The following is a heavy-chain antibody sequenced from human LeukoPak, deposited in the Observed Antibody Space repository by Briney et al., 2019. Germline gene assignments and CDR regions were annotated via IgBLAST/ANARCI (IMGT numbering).Heavy chain of an antibody. CDR1: GYTFTSYG. CDR3: AIVGATNYYYYYGMDV. J-gene: IGHJ6*02. V-gene: IGHV1-18*01. Sequence: SVKVSCKASGYTFTSYGISWVRQAPGQGLEWMGWISAYNGNTNYAQKLQGRVTMTTDTSTSTAYMELRSLRSDDTAVYYCAIVGATNYYYYYGMDVWGQGTTVTVSS. CDR2: ISAYNGNT. D-gene: IGHD1-26*01.